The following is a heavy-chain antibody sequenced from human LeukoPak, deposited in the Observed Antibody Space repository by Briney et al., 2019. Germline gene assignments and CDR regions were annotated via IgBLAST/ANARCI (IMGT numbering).Heavy chain of an antibody. V-gene: IGHV1-69*05. CDR2: VIPIFGTA. J-gene: IGHJ3*02. D-gene: IGHD2/OR15-2a*01. Sequence: SVKVSCKASGGTFSSYAISWVRQAPGQGLEWMGGVIPIFGTANYAQKFQGRVTITTDDATSTAYKEQSSLRSEDTAVYYCARAPTSSTRDAFDIWGQGTMVTVSS. CDR1: GGTFSSYA. CDR3: ARAPTSSTRDAFDI.